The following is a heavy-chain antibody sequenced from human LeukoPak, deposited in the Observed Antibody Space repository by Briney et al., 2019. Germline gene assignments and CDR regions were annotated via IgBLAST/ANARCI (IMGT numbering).Heavy chain of an antibody. D-gene: IGHD3-22*01. Sequence: ASVKVSCKASGYTFTSYDINWVRQATGQGLEWMGWMNPNSGNTGYARKFQGRVTMTRNTSISTAYMELSSLRSEDTAVYYCASEYKYDSSGANAFDIWGQGTMVTVSS. CDR1: GYTFTSYD. CDR2: MNPNSGNT. J-gene: IGHJ3*02. CDR3: ASEYKYDSSGANAFDI. V-gene: IGHV1-8*01.